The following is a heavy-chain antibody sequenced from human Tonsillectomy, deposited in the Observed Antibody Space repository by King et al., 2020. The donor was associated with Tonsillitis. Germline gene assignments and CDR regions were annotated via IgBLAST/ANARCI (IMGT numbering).Heavy chain of an antibody. CDR3: ARYVSGSFDY. CDR2: MYNTGTT. CDR1: GGSISTSDQY. Sequence: QLQESGPGVVKPSETLSLTCTVSGGSISTSDQYWAWIRQPPGKGLEWIGYMYNTGTTFYNPSLKSRITIYGGTSANRFSLKLGSVTAADTAVYFCARYVSGSFDYWGQGALVTVSS. D-gene: IGHD1-26*01. V-gene: IGHV4-39*01. J-gene: IGHJ4*02.